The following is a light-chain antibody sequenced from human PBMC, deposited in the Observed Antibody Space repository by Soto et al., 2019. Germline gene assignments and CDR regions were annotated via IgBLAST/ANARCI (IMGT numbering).Light chain of an antibody. V-gene: IGKV3-11*01. Sequence: EIVLTQSPATLSLSPGERATLSCRASQIVSSYLAWYQQKPGQAPRLLIYDASNRVTGIPARFSGSGSGTDFTLTISSREPEDFAVYYCQQYNNWPLYTFGQGTKLEIK. J-gene: IGKJ2*01. CDR3: QQYNNWPLYT. CDR1: QIVSSY. CDR2: DAS.